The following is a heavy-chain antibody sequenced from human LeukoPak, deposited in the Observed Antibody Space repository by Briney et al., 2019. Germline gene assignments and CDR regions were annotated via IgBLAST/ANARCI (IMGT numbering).Heavy chain of an antibody. CDR3: ARGQPYGDYNYFDP. J-gene: IGHJ5*02. CDR2: IKPSTGGT. CDR1: GYTFIGYY. Sequence: ASVKVSCKASGYTFIGYYMHWVRQAPGQGLEWMGRIKPSTGGTNSAQKFQGRVTMTRDTSISTAYMELSRLTSDDTAIYYCARGQPYGDYNYFDPWGQGTLVTVSS. D-gene: IGHD4-17*01. V-gene: IGHV1-2*06.